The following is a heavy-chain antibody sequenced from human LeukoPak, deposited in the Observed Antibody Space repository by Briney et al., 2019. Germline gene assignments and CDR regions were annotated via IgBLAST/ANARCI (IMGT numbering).Heavy chain of an antibody. CDR3: AKRNSSGWYFFDY. CDR1: GFTISSNY. V-gene: IGHV3-23*01. CDR2: ISAGGGST. D-gene: IGHD6-19*01. Sequence: SGGSLRLSCAASGFTISSNYMSWVRQAPGKGLEWVSTISAGGGSTYYAESVKGRFTISRDNSKNTLYLQVNGLRAEDTALYYCAKRNSSGWYFFDYWGQGTLVTVSS. J-gene: IGHJ4*02.